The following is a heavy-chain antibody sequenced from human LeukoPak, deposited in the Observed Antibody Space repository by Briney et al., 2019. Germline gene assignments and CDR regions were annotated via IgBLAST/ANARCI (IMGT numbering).Heavy chain of an antibody. CDR1: GFTLSSYW. J-gene: IGHJ4*02. CDR3: ARRRGSYCFDY. V-gene: IGHV3-7*01. CDR2: IKQDGSEK. D-gene: IGHD1-26*01. Sequence: GGSLRLSCAASGFTLSSYWMTWVRQDPGQGLEWGAEIKQDGSEKNYVDSVKGRFTISRDNAKNSLYLQMNSLRAEDMAVYYCARRRGSYCFDYWGQGTLVTVSS.